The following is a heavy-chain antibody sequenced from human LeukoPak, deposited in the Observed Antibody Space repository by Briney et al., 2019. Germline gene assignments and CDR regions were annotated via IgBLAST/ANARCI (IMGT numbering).Heavy chain of an antibody. J-gene: IGHJ6*02. Sequence: GGSLRLSCAASGFTFSDYYMSWIRQAPGKGLGWVSHISTSGSAIYYADSVKGRFTISRDNAKNLLYLQMNRLRAEDTAVYYCARDSGSGEYGMDVWGQGTTVTVSS. V-gene: IGHV3-11*01. D-gene: IGHD3-10*01. CDR2: ISTSGSAI. CDR3: ARDSGSGEYGMDV. CDR1: GFTFSDYY.